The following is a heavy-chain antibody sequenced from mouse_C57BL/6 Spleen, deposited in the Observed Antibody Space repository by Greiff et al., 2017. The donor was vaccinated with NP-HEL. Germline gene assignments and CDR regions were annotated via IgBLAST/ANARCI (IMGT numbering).Heavy chain of an antibody. CDR1: GYTFTSYW. D-gene: IGHD1-1*01. V-gene: IGHV1-5*01. J-gene: IGHJ1*03. CDR2: IYPGNSDT. Sequence: EVQLQQSGTVLARPGASVKMSCKTSGYTFTSYWMHWVKQRPGQGLEWIGAIYPGNSDTSYNQKFKGKAKLTAGTSASTAYMELSSLTNEDSTIYYCTRRGTYGSSYEYYDVWGTGTTVTVSS. CDR3: TRRGTYGSSYEYYDV.